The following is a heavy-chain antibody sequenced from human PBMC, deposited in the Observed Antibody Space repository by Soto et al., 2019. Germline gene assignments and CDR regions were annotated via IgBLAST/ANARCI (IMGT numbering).Heavy chain of an antibody. CDR1: GFTFSSYA. V-gene: IGHV3-23*01. CDR2: ISGSGGGT. Sequence: EVQLLESGGALVQPGGSLRLSCAASGFTFSSYAMSWVRQAPGKGLEWASLISGSGGGTYYADSVKGRFTISRDNSKNTLYLQMKSLRAEDTAVFYCAKHLSTGSPDYWGQGTLVTVSS. D-gene: IGHD2-8*02. CDR3: AKHLSTGSPDY. J-gene: IGHJ4*02.